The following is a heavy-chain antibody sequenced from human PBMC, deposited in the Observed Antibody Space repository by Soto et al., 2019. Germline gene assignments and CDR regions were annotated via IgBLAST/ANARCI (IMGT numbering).Heavy chain of an antibody. CDR2: IYYSGST. CDR3: ARAVERASMDV. Sequence: QVQLQESGPGLVKPSETLSLTCTVSGGSISSYYWSWIRQPPGKGLEWIGYIYYSGSTNYNPPLKSRGTISVDTSKNQFSLKLSSVTAADTAVYYCARAVERASMDVWGQGTTVTVSS. CDR1: GGSISSYY. J-gene: IGHJ6*02. V-gene: IGHV4-59*01.